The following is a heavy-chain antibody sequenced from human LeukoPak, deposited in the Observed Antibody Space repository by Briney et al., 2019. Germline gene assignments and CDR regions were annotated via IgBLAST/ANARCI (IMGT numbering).Heavy chain of an antibody. CDR2: INGGGGNT. D-gene: IGHD2-15*01. CDR1: GFMFNSYV. Sequence: GGSLRLSCAASGFMFNSYVMSWVRQAPGKGLEWASAINGGGGNTYYADSVKGCFTISRDNSKNMVYLQMNSLRADDTAVYYCAKSVVVITFRFDDWGQGALVTVSS. J-gene: IGHJ4*02. CDR3: AKSVVVITFRFDD. V-gene: IGHV3-23*01.